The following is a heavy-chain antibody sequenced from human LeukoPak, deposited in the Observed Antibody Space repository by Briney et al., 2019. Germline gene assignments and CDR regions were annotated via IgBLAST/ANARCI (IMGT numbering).Heavy chain of an antibody. D-gene: IGHD3-10*01. CDR3: ARDGVLLWFGESRSTHGMDV. Sequence: GGSLRLSCAASGFTFSSYSMNWVRQAPGKGLEWVSYISSSSSTIYYADSVKGRFTISRDNAKNSLYLQMNSVRAEDTAVYYCARDGVLLWFGESRSTHGMDVWGQGTTVTVSS. J-gene: IGHJ6*02. V-gene: IGHV3-48*04. CDR1: GFTFSSYS. CDR2: ISSSSSTI.